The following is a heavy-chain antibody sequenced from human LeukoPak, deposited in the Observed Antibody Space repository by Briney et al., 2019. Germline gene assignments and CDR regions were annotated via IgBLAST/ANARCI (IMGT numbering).Heavy chain of an antibody. CDR3: ARVFYYYYGMDV. CDR1: GGSFSGYY. Sequence: SETLSLTCAVYGGSFSGYYWSWIRQPPGKGRGWIGEINHSGSTNYNPSLTSRVTISVDTSKNQFSLKLSSVTAADTAVYYCARVFYYYYGMDVWGQGTTVTVSS. CDR2: INHSGST. V-gene: IGHV4-34*01. J-gene: IGHJ6*02.